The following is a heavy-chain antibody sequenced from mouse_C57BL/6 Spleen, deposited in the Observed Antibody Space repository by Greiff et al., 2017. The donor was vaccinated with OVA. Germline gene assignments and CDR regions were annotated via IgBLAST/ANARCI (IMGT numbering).Heavy chain of an antibody. CDR2: INPGSGGT. CDR1: GYAFTNYL. D-gene: IGHD2-4*01. J-gene: IGHJ2*01. V-gene: IGHV1-54*01. Sequence: QVQLQQSGAELVRPGTSVKVSCKASGYAFTNYLIEWVKQRPGQGLEWIGVINPGSGGTNYNEKFKGKATLTADKSSSTAYMQLSSLTSEDSAVYFCARMGDYDGPHYCDYWGQGTTLTVSS. CDR3: ARMGDYDGPHYCDY.